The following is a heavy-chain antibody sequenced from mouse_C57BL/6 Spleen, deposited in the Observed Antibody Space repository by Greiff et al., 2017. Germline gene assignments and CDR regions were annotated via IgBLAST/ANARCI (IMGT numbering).Heavy chain of an antibody. V-gene: IGHV14-2*01. J-gene: IGHJ1*03. CDR1: GFNITDYY. Sequence: VQLQQSGAELVKPGASVKLSCTASGFNITDYYMHWVKQRTEQGLEWIGRIDPEDGETKYAPKCQGKATITADTSSNTAYLQLSSLTSEDTAVYYCATPSYYGSSWYCDVWGTGTTVTVSS. D-gene: IGHD1-1*01. CDR3: ATPSYYGSSWYCDV. CDR2: IDPEDGET.